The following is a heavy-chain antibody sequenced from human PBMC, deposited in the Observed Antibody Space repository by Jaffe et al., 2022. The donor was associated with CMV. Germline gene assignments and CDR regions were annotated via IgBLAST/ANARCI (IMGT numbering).Heavy chain of an antibody. J-gene: IGHJ3*02. CDR1: GYTFTGYY. D-gene: IGHD3-10*01. CDR2: INPNSGGT. V-gene: IGHV1-2*04. CDR3: ARGGPYYYGSGSYPTPTPFFDI. Sequence: QVQLVQSGAEVKKPGASVKVSCKASGYTFTGYYMHWVRQAPGQGLEWMGWINPNSGGTNYAQKFQGWVTMTRDTSISTAYMELSRLRSDDTAVYYCARGGPYYYGSGSYPTPTPFFDIWGQGTMVTVSS.